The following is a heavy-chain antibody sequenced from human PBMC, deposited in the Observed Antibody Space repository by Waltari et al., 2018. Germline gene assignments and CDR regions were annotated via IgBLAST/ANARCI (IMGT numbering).Heavy chain of an antibody. CDR2: IWYDGSNK. CDR1: GFTFSSYG. V-gene: IGHV3-30*18. J-gene: IGHJ4*02. Sequence: QVQLVESGGGVVQPGRSLRLSCAASGFTFSSYGMHWVRQAPGKGLEWVAVIWYDGSNKYYADSVKGRFTISRDNSKNTLYLQMNSLRAEDTAMYYCAKEGAARAPSYFDYWGQGTLVTVSS. D-gene: IGHD1-26*01. CDR3: AKEGAARAPSYFDY.